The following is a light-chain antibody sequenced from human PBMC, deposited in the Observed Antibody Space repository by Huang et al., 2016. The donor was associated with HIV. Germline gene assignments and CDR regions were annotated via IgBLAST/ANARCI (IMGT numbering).Light chain of an antibody. V-gene: IGKV3-20*01. Sequence: EIVLTQSPGTLSLSPGERATLACRASQSLSSSFLAWYQQRPGQPPRLLIYGAASRATGIPDRFSGSGSGTDFTLTISRLEPEDFAVYYCQHYGSSPTWTFGQGTKVEFK. CDR1: QSLSSSF. CDR2: GAA. CDR3: QHYGSSPTWT. J-gene: IGKJ1*01.